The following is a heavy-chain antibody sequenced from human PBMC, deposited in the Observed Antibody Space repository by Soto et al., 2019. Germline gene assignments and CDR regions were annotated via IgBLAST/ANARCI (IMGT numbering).Heavy chain of an antibody. J-gene: IGHJ4*02. Sequence: GESLKISCKGSGYSFAGYWITWVRQKPGKGLEWMGRIDPSDSQTYYSPSFRGHVTISVTKSITTVFLQWSSLRASDTAMYYCARQIYDSDNGPNFQYYFHSCGQGPPVSVFS. CDR2: IDPSDSQT. CDR3: ARQIYDSDNGPNFQYYFHS. D-gene: IGHD3-22*01. CDR1: GYSFAGYW. V-gene: IGHV5-10-1*01.